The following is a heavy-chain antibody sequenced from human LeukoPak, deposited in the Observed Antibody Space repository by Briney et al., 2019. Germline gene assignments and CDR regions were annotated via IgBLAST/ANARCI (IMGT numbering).Heavy chain of an antibody. CDR2: MNTDGSDT. V-gene: IGHV3-74*03. D-gene: IGHD5-24*01. CDR1: RFTFSSYW. CDR3: TRDSPWLPDPY. J-gene: IGHJ4*02. Sequence: GGSLRLSCAASRFTFSSYWMHWVRQAPGRGLVWVSRMNTDGSDTSYADSVKGRFTISRDNARNTLYLQMNSLRADDTAVYYCTRDSPWLPDPYWGQGTLVTVSS.